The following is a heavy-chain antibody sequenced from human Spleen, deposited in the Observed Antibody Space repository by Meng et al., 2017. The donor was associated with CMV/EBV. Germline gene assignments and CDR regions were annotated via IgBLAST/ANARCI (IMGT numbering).Heavy chain of an antibody. CDR1: GYTFTGNY. Sequence: ASVKVSCKASGYTFTGNYMHWVRQAPGQGLEWMGWINPNSGGTKYAQKFQGRVTMTRDTSISTAYLQWSSLKASDTAMYYCARTYYFDYWGQGTLVTVSS. CDR2: INPNSGGT. V-gene: IGHV1-2*02. J-gene: IGHJ4*02. CDR3: ARTYYFDY.